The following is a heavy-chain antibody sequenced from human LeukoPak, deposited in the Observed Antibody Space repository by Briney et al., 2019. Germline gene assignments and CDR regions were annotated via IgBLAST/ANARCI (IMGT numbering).Heavy chain of an antibody. V-gene: IGHV1-18*01. Sequence: ASVKVSCKASGYTFTSYGISWVRQAPGQGLEWMGWISAYNGNTNYAQKLQGRVTMTTDTSTSTAYMELRSLRSDDTAVYYCARDRSWFGEVVVDYWGQGTLVNVSS. CDR3: ARDRSWFGEVVVDY. D-gene: IGHD3-10*01. CDR1: GYTFTSYG. J-gene: IGHJ4*02. CDR2: ISAYNGNT.